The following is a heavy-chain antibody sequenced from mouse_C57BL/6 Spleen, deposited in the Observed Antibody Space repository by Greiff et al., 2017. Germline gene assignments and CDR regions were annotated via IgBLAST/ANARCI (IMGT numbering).Heavy chain of an antibody. J-gene: IGHJ4*01. CDR3: AREPKIYDGYYRNAMDY. CDR1: GYAFSSYW. Sequence: QVQLQQSGAELVKPGASVKISCKASGYAFSSYWMNWVKQRPGKGLEWIGQIYPGDGDTNYNGKFKGKATLTADKSSSTAYMQLSSLTSEDSAVYFCAREPKIYDGYYRNAMDYWGPGTSVTVSS. CDR2: IYPGDGDT. D-gene: IGHD2-3*01. V-gene: IGHV1-80*01.